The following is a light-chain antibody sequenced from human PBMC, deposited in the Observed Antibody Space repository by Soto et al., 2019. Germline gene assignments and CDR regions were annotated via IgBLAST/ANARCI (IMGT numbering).Light chain of an antibody. Sequence: QSVLTQPPSASGTPGQRVTISCSGSSSNIGSKTVNWYQQLPGTVPKLLIYNSYQRPSGVPDRFSGSKSGTSASLAISGLQSGDEADYYCAAWDASLNGYVFGAGTKVT. CDR2: NSY. J-gene: IGLJ1*01. V-gene: IGLV1-44*01. CDR1: SSNIGSKT. CDR3: AAWDASLNGYV.